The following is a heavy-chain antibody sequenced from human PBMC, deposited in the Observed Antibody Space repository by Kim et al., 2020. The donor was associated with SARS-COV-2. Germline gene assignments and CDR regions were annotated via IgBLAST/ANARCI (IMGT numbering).Heavy chain of an antibody. CDR3: AKCGSSYGNDAFDI. Sequence: GGSLRLSCAASGFIFENYAMNWVRQAPGKGLEWVSFIKGGGGYAFYADSVKGRFTITRDNSKNTLYLQMNNLRADDTAIYYCAKCGSSYGNDAFDIWGQGTVVTVPS. V-gene: IGHV3-23*01. J-gene: IGHJ3*02. CDR2: IKGGGGYA. CDR1: GFIFENYA. D-gene: IGHD5-18*01.